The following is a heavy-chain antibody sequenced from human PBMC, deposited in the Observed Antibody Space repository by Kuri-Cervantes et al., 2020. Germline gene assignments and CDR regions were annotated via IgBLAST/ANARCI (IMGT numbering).Heavy chain of an antibody. J-gene: IGHJ4*02. CDR1: GGSVSSSSYY. V-gene: IGHV4-61*05. CDR3: ARYTYCSTGRCYEDY. Sequence: SETLSLTCTVSGGSVSSSSYYWGWIRQPPGKGLEWIGFVYSSGTTTYNLSLKSRVTISIDTSKNQFSLRLSSVTAADTAVYYCARYTYCSTGRCYEDYWGQGTLVTVSS. CDR2: VYSSGTT. D-gene: IGHD2-15*01.